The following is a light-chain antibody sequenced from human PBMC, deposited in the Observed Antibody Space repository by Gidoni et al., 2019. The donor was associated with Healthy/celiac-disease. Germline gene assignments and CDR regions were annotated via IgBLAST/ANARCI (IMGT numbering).Light chain of an antibody. V-gene: IGKV3-20*01. CDR3: QQYGSSPRT. CDR2: GAS. J-gene: IGKJ1*01. CDR1: QSVSSSY. Sequence: EIVLTQSPGTLSLSPGERATLSCRASQSVSSSYLAWYQQKPGQAPRLLIYGASSRATGIPVRFSGSGSGTDCTLTISRLEPEDFAVYYCQQYGSSPRTFGQGTKVEIK.